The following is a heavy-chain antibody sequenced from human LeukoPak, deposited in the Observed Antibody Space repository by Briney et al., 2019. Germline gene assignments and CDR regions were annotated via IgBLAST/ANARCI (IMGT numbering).Heavy chain of an antibody. D-gene: IGHD5-24*01. Sequence: SETLSLTCAVSGVSISSSNWWSWVRQPPGKGLEWIGEIYHSGSTKYNPSLKSPVSISVDKSKNQFSLRLSSVTAADTAVYYCARAIDGFFDYWGQGTLVTVSS. CDR2: IYHSGST. J-gene: IGHJ4*02. CDR3: ARAIDGFFDY. CDR1: GVSISSSNW. V-gene: IGHV4-4*02.